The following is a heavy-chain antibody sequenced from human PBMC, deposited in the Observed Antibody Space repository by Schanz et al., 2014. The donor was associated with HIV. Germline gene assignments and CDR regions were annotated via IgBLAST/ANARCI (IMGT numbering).Heavy chain of an antibody. CDR2: ISYDGTKK. D-gene: IGHD4-4*01. CDR1: GFTFDDYA. J-gene: IGHJ6*02. V-gene: IGHV3-30*03. CDR3: ARDRLHPGNGMDV. Sequence: LVESGGGLVQPGRSLRLSCAASGFTFDDYAMHWVRQAPGKGLEWVAVISYDGTKKHYADSVKGRFTISRDNSKNSLSLLIKSLRAEDAAVYYCARDRLHPGNGMDVWGQGTTVTVSS.